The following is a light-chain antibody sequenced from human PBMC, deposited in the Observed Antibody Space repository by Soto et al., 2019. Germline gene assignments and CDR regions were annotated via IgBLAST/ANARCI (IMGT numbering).Light chain of an antibody. CDR2: EGT. J-gene: IGLJ1*01. V-gene: IGLV2-23*03. CDR3: YSFAGSTTFSYV. Sequence: QSVLTQPASVSGSPGQSINISCTRTSSDVVTYNLVSWYQQHPGKAPTVLIYEGTKRPSGVSNRFSGSKSGNTASLTISGLQTEDEADYYCYSFAGSTTFSYVFGPGTKLTVL. CDR1: SSDVVTYNL.